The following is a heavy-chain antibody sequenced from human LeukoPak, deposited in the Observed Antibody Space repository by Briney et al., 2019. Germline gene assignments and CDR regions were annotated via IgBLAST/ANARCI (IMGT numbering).Heavy chain of an antibody. D-gene: IGHD1-1*01. CDR3: ARGTEINFDY. CDR1: GFTFSSYS. CDR2: ISSSSSYI. Sequence: PGGCLRLSCAASGFTFSSYSMSWVRQAPGKGLEWVSSISSSSSYIYYADSVKGRFTISRDNAKNSLYLQMNSLRAEDTAVYYCARGTEINFDYWGQGTLVTVSS. V-gene: IGHV3-21*01. J-gene: IGHJ4*02.